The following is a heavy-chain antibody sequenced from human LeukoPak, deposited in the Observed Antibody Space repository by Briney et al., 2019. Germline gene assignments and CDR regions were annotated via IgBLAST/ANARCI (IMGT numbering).Heavy chain of an antibody. V-gene: IGHV3-30*02. CDR3: AKDRAPYCSSTSCYTFDN. CDR1: GFTFSSYG. D-gene: IGHD2-2*02. CDR2: IRYDGSNK. Sequence: PGGSLRLSCAASGFTFSSYGMHWVRQAPGKGLEWVAFIRYDGSNKYYADSVKGRFTISRDNSKNTLYLQMNSLRAEDTAVYYCAKDRAPYCSSTSCYTFDNWGQGTLVTVSS. J-gene: IGHJ4*02.